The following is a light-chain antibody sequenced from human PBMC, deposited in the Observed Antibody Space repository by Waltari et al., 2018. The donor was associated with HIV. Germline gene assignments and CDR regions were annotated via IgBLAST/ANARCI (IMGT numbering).Light chain of an antibody. CDR1: QGVGTA. Sequence: DIEMTQSPSSLSASVGDRVSSICRASQGVGTALAWFQQKPGRAPKSLIYNTNTLQSGVPPRFSGSGFGTDFTLTISSLQPEDFATYYCQQYNSYSLSFGPGTKVDVK. CDR3: QQYNSYSLS. V-gene: IGKV1-16*01. J-gene: IGKJ3*01. CDR2: NTN.